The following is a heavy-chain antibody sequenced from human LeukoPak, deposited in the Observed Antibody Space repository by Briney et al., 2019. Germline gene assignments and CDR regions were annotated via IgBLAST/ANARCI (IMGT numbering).Heavy chain of an antibody. CDR2: INHSGST. D-gene: IGHD2-2*01. Sequence: SETLSLTCAVHGGSFSGYYWSWIRQPPGKGLEWIGEINHSGSTNYNPSLKSRVTTSVDTSKNQFSLQLNSVTPEDTAVYYCARGGVPDIVVVPAQLYYYYMDVWGKGTTVTVSS. CDR1: GGSFSGYY. CDR3: ARGGVPDIVVVPAQLYYYYMDV. J-gene: IGHJ6*03. V-gene: IGHV4-34*01.